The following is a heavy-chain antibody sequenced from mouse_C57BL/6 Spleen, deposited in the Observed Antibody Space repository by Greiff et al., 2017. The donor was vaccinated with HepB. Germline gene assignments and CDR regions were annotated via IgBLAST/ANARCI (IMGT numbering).Heavy chain of an antibody. V-gene: IGHV1-5*01. Sequence: VQLQQSGTVLARPGASVKMSCKTSGYTFTSYWMHWVKQRPGQGLEWIGAIYPGNSDTSYNQKFKGKAKLTAVTSASTAYMELSSLTNEDSAVYYCTREGMVTTPYAMDYWGQGTSVTVSS. J-gene: IGHJ4*01. CDR2: IYPGNSDT. CDR1: GYTFTSYW. CDR3: TREGMVTTPYAMDY. D-gene: IGHD2-2*01.